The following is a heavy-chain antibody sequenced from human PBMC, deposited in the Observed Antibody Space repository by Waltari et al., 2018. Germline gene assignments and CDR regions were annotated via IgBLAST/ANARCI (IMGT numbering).Heavy chain of an antibody. Sequence: QLQLQESGPGLVKPSETLSLTCTVSGGSISSSSYYWGWIRQPPWKGLEWIGSIYYSGRTYYTPSLKSRVTISVDTSKNQFSLKLSSVTAADTAVYYCARQGRGDYWGQGTLVTVSS. CDR1: GGSISSSSYY. CDR3: ARQGRGDY. V-gene: IGHV4-39*01. CDR2: IYYSGRT. D-gene: IGHD3-10*01. J-gene: IGHJ4*02.